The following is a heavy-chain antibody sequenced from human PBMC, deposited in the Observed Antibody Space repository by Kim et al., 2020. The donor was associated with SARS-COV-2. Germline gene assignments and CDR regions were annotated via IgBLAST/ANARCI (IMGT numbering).Heavy chain of an antibody. Sequence: NYAQKLQGRVTMTTDTSTSTAYMELRSLRSDDTAVYYCARDLGYSYGYGYWGQGTLVTVSS. V-gene: IGHV1-18*01. D-gene: IGHD5-18*01. J-gene: IGHJ4*02. CDR3: ARDLGYSYGYGY.